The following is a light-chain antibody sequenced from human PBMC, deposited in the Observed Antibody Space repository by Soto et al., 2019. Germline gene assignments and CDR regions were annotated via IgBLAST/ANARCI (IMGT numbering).Light chain of an antibody. Sequence: VLTQSPATLSVSPGERATLSCRASQSVRSNLAWYKQIPGQAPRLLIYDASTRATGIPARFSGSGSGTEFTLTISSLQSEDFAVYYCQQRSNWLTFGGGTKVDI. CDR3: QQRSNWLT. V-gene: IGKV3-15*01. J-gene: IGKJ4*01. CDR2: DAS. CDR1: QSVRSN.